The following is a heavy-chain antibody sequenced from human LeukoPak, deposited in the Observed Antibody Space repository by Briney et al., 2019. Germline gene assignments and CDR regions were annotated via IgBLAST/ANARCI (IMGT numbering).Heavy chain of an antibody. V-gene: IGHV1-2*02. D-gene: IGHD3-22*01. Sequence: ASVKVSCKASGYTLTGYYMHWVRQAPGHGREWMGWINPNSGGTNYAQKFQGRVTMTRDTSISTAYMELSRLRSDDTAVYYCARDDSSGYYYFDYWGQGTLVTVSS. CDR2: INPNSGGT. CDR1: GYTLTGYY. J-gene: IGHJ4*02. CDR3: ARDDSSGYYYFDY.